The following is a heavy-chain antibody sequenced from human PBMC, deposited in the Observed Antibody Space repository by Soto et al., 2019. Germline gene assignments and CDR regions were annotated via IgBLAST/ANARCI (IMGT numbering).Heavy chain of an antibody. CDR2: IYHSGST. Sequence: PSETLSLTCAVSGGSISSSNWWSWVRQPPGKGLEWIGEIYHSGSTNYNPSLKSRVTISVDKSKNQISLKLSSVTAADTAVYYCSRVLRRSWSPVDYWGQGTLVTVSS. CDR1: GGSISSSNW. V-gene: IGHV4-4*02. D-gene: IGHD6-13*01. CDR3: SRVLRRSWSPVDY. J-gene: IGHJ4*02.